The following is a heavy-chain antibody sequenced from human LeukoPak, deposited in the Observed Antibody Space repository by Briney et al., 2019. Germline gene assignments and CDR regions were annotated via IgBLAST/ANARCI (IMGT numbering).Heavy chain of an antibody. CDR3: ARVGDSDAFDI. V-gene: IGHV3-64*01. CDR1: GFTFSDYS. Sequence: GGSLRLSCAASGFTFSDYSMHWVRRAPGKGLEYVSAISSDGDNTYHANSVKGRFSISRDNSKNTLYLQMGSLRAEDMAVYYCARVGDSDAFDIWGQGTMVTVSS. J-gene: IGHJ3*02. D-gene: IGHD2-21*02. CDR2: ISSDGDNT.